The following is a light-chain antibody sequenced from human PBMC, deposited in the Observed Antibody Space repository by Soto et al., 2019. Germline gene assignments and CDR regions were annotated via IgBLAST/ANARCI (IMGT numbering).Light chain of an antibody. Sequence: DIPMTQSPSTLSASVGDRVTITCRASQSISTWLAWYQHKPGKAPKLLIYDVSNLERGVPPRFSGSTSGAESTLTITGLQPDDLGTYYCQHTTDFTFGQGTKVEIK. CDR2: DVS. J-gene: IGKJ2*01. CDR3: QHTTDFT. V-gene: IGKV1-5*01. CDR1: QSISTW.